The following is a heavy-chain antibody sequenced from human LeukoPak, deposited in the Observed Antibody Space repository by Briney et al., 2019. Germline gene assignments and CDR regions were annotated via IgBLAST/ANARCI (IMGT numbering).Heavy chain of an antibody. Sequence: PGGSLRLSCAASGFTFSSYAMSWVRQAPGKGLEWVSAISGSGGSTYYADSVKGRFTISRDNSKNTLYLQMNSLRAEDTAVYYCAKEPYQLLFYYYYGMDVWGQGTTVTVSS. D-gene: IGHD2-2*01. J-gene: IGHJ6*02. CDR1: GFTFSSYA. V-gene: IGHV3-23*01. CDR3: AKEPYQLLFYYYYGMDV. CDR2: ISGSGGST.